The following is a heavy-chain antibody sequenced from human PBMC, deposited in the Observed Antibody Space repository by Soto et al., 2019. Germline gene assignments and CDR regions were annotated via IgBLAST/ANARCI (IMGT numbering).Heavy chain of an antibody. Sequence: PAGSLRLSCASSGFTCRSYDMSWVRQAPGKGLEWVSTILVGGSTHYPDSVKGRFTISRDNSKNTVFLQMNSLTAGDTAVYYCAKATATGGGAFDICGQGTMVT. CDR1: GFTCRSYD. D-gene: IGHD2-8*02. CDR3: AKATATGGGAFDI. V-gene: IGHV3-23*01. J-gene: IGHJ3*02. CDR2: ILVGGST.